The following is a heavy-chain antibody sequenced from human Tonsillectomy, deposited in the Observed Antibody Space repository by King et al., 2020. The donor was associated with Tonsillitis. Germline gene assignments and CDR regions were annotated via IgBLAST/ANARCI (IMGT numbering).Heavy chain of an antibody. Sequence: QLVQSGIEVKKPGESLKISCKGSGYRFISYCIGWVRATPGKGLEWMGIFYPGDSDTIYSPSFQGQCTISADKSIGTAYLQWGSLKASDTAMYYCARRIAAAGTFDYWGQGTLVTVSS. D-gene: IGHD6-13*01. CDR3: ARRIAAAGTFDY. V-gene: IGHV5-51*01. CDR2: FYPGDSDT. CDR1: GYRFISYC. J-gene: IGHJ4*02.